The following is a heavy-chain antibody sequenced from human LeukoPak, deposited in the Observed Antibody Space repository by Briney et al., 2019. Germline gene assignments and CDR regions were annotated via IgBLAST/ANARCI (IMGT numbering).Heavy chain of an antibody. CDR1: GYSFTSYW. V-gene: IGHV5-51*01. Sequence: GESLKISCKGSGYSFTSYWIGWVRQLPGKGLEFMGIIYPGDSDTRYSPSFQGQVTISADKSISTAYLQWNSLKASDIAMYYCARLPYCGGDCYPNWFDPWGQGTLVTVSS. CDR3: ARLPYCGGDCYPNWFDP. D-gene: IGHD2-21*02. J-gene: IGHJ5*02. CDR2: IYPGDSDT.